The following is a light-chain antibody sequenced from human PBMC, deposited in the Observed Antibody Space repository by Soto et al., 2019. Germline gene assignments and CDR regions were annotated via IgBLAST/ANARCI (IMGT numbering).Light chain of an antibody. CDR1: QMGLYRSNNKNY. Sequence: DIVRTQSPDSLAVSLGERATINCKSSQMGLYRSNNKNYLSWYQQKLGHPPKLLIYWASTRESGVPDRFSGIGSGTDFTLTISSLQTKDVAVYYGQQSYITPPFGVGTKVEIK. CDR3: QQSYITPP. CDR2: WAS. J-gene: IGKJ4*01. V-gene: IGKV4-1*01.